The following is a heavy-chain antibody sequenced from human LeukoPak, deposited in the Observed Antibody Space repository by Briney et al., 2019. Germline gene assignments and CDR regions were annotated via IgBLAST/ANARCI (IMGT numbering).Heavy chain of an antibody. CDR3: AREPTSGREPTSGRPLDY. Sequence: SETLSLTCTVSGGSTSGYFWSWIRQPAGKGLEWIGRIYSSGINNYNPSLKGRVTISLDTSKNHLSLKLSSVTAADTAVYYCAREPTSGREPTSGRPLDYWGQGTLVTVSS. CDR2: IYSSGIN. J-gene: IGHJ4*02. CDR1: GGSTSGYF. D-gene: IGHD5-12*01. V-gene: IGHV4-4*07.